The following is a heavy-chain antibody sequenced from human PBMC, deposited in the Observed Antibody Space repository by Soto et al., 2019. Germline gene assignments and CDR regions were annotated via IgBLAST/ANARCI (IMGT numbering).Heavy chain of an antibody. J-gene: IGHJ6*02. D-gene: IGHD2-2*01. CDR1: GFNFSDYY. CDR2: LSSSGSTI. Sequence: GGSLRLSCAASGFNFSDYYMSWIRQAPGKGLEWVSYLSSSGSTIYYADSVKGRFTISRDNAKNSLYLQMNSLRAEDTAVYYCARDQSDCSSTSCYPKNYYYYYGMDVWGQGTTVTVSS. V-gene: IGHV3-11*01. CDR3: ARDQSDCSSTSCYPKNYYYYYGMDV.